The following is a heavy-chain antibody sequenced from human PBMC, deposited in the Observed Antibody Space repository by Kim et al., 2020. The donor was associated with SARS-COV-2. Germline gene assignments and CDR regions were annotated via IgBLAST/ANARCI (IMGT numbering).Heavy chain of an antibody. V-gene: IGHV1-69*13. CDR1: GGTFSSYA. CDR2: IIPIFGTA. D-gene: IGHD2-15*01. Sequence: SVKVSCKASGGTFSSYAISWVRQAPGQGLEWMGGIIPIFGTANYAQKFQGRVTITADESTSTAYMELSSLRSEDTAVYYCARLQYCSGGSCYPPYFDYWGQGTLVTVSS. J-gene: IGHJ4*02. CDR3: ARLQYCSGGSCYPPYFDY.